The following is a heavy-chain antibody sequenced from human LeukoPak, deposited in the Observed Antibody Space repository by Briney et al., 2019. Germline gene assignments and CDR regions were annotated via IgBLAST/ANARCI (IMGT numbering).Heavy chain of an antibody. CDR2: INHSGST. CDR1: GGSFSGYY. D-gene: IGHD4-23*01. Sequence: SEALSLTCAVYGGSFSGYYWSWIRQPPGKGLEWIGEINHSGSTNYNPSLKSRVTISVDTSKNQFSLKLSSVTAADTAVYYCARTASRVVTPYFDYWGQGTLVTVSS. V-gene: IGHV4-34*01. CDR3: ARTASRVVTPYFDY. J-gene: IGHJ4*02.